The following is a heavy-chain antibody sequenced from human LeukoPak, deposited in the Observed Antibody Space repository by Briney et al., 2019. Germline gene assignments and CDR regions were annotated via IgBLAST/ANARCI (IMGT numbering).Heavy chain of an antibody. CDR3: ARLGLRSPIDY. Sequence: PGASLQICCEGSGSLFISYWIGWGRQLPGKGVEWMGIIYPGDSDTRYSPSFQGQVTISADKSISTAYLQWSSLKASDTAMYYCARLGLRSPIDYWGQGTLVTVSS. V-gene: IGHV5-51*01. J-gene: IGHJ4*02. CDR2: IYPGDSDT. D-gene: IGHD6-13*01. CDR1: GSLFISYW.